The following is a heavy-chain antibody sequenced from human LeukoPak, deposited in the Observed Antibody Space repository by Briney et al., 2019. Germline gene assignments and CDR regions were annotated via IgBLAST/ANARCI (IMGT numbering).Heavy chain of an antibody. Sequence: LDTLSLSCAVSAGSFSEYYWSWIYQPPLKGLEWIGEINHSRRTNYNPTLKSRVTISVDTSKEQFSLKLSSVTAADTAVYYCARVLLAYCGGDCYPYYYYYYMDVWGKGTTVTVSS. D-gene: IGHD2-21*01. V-gene: IGHV4-34*09. CDR2: INHSRRT. J-gene: IGHJ6*03. CDR1: AGSFSEYY. CDR3: ARVLLAYCGGDCYPYYYYYYMDV.